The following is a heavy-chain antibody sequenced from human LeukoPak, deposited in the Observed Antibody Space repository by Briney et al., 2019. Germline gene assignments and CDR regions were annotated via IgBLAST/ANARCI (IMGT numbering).Heavy chain of an antibody. CDR1: GFTVSSNY. Sequence: GGSLRLSCAASGFTVSSNYMSWVRQAPGKGLEWVSVIYSGGSTYYADSVKGRFTISRDNSKNTLYLQMNSLRAEDTAVYYCARLVEDSDSSGYSPHFDYWGQGTLVTVSS. CDR3: ARLVEDSDSSGYSPHFDY. CDR2: IYSGGST. V-gene: IGHV3-66*04. D-gene: IGHD3-22*01. J-gene: IGHJ4*02.